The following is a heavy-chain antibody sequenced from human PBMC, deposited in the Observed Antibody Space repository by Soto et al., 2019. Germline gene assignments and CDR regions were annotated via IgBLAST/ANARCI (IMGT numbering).Heavy chain of an antibody. CDR2: IYYSGST. CDR1: GGSVSSGSYY. Sequence: QVQLQESGPGLVKPSETLSLTCTVSGGSVSSGSYYWSWIRQPPGKGLEWIGYIYYSGSTNYNPSLKSRVTISVDTSKNQFSLKLSSVTAADTAVYYCARDLREWHASWFDPWGQGTLVTVSS. V-gene: IGHV4-61*01. J-gene: IGHJ5*02. CDR3: ARDLREWHASWFDP. D-gene: IGHD3-3*01.